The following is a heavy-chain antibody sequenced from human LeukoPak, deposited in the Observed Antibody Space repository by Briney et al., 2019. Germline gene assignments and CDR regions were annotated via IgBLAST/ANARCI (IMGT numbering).Heavy chain of an antibody. CDR2: ISWNSGSI. CDR3: ARNWNDDFDY. V-gene: IGHV3-9*01. J-gene: IGHJ4*02. D-gene: IGHD1-1*01. Sequence: GRSLRLSCAASGFTFDDYAMHWVRQAPGKGLEWVSGISWNSGSIGYADSVKGRFTISRDNAKNSLYLQMNSLRAEDTAVYYCARNWNDDFDYWGQGTLVTVS. CDR1: GFTFDDYA.